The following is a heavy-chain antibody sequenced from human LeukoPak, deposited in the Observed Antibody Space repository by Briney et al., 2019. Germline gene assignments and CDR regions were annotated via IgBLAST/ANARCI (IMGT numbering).Heavy chain of an antibody. V-gene: IGHV4-34*01. CDR2: INHSGST. J-gene: IGHJ3*02. D-gene: IGHD3-22*01. Sequence: SETQTLICAVYGGSFSGYYWSWIRQPPGKGLEWIGEINHSGSTNYNPSLKSRVTISVDTLKNQFSLKLRSVTAADTAVYYCARLEYYYDSSGYRHDAFDIGGQRTMVTVSS. CDR1: GGSFSGYY. CDR3: ARLEYYYDSSGYRHDAFDI.